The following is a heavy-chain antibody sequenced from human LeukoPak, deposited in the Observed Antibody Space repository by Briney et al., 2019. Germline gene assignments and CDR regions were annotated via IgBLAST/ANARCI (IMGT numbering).Heavy chain of an antibody. V-gene: IGHV4-34*01. Sequence: SETLSLTCAVSGGSFTGYYWSWVRQSPGKGLEWVGEISHGGSTTYNPSLKSRVIISLDTSKNHVSLSLSSLTAADTAVYYCARDMTTTPEAYDYWGQGALVTVSS. CDR3: ARDMTTTPEAYDY. CDR2: ISHGGST. J-gene: IGHJ4*02. D-gene: IGHD4-11*01. CDR1: GGSFTGYY.